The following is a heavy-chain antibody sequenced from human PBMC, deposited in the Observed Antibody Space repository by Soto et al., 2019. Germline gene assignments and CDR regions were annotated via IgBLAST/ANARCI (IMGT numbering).Heavy chain of an antibody. CDR1: GFTFSSYS. Sequence: EVQLVESGGGLVKPGGSLRLSCAASGFTFSSYSMNWVRQAPGKGLEWVSSISSSSSYIYYADSVKGRFTISRDNDKNSLYLQMNSLRAEDTAVYYCASLTIALVPWFDPWGQGTLVTVSS. CDR3: ASLTIALVPWFDP. D-gene: IGHD6-6*01. CDR2: ISSSSSYI. J-gene: IGHJ5*02. V-gene: IGHV3-21*01.